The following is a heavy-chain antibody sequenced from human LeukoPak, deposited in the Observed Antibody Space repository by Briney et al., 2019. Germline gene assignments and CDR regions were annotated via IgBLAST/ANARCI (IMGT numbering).Heavy chain of an antibody. V-gene: IGHV4-59*01. CDR1: GGSTSSYY. D-gene: IGHD4-17*01. Sequence: SETLSLTCTVSGGSTSSYYWRWIRQPPGKGLEWIGYISYIGSTNYNPSLKSRVTISIDTSKNQFSLKLRSVTAADTAVYYCARDLVTVTKGFDIWGQGTMVSVSS. J-gene: IGHJ3*02. CDR3: ARDLVTVTKGFDI. CDR2: ISYIGST.